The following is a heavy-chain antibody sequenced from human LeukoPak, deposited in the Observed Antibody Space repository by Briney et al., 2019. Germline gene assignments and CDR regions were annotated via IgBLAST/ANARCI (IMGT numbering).Heavy chain of an antibody. CDR3: ARVLDLSGYYGHDY. V-gene: IGHV4-39*01. CDR1: GGSISSTSYY. Sequence: KPSETLSLTCTVSGGSISSTSYYWGWIRQPPGKGLEWIGSIYYSGSTYYNPSLKSRVTTSVDTSKNQFSLKLSSVTAADTAVYYCARVLDLSGYYGHDYWGQGTLVTVSS. D-gene: IGHD3-22*01. CDR2: IYYSGST. J-gene: IGHJ4*02.